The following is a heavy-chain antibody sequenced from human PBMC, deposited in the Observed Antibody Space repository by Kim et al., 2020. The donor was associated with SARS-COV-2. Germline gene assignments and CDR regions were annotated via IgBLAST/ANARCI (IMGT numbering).Heavy chain of an antibody. CDR3: ARSPRITMVRGVITWIDAFDI. Sequence: SETLSLTCTVSGGSISSYYWSWIRQPPGKGLEWIGNIYYSGSTNYNPSLKSRVTISVDTSKNQFSLKLSSVTAADTAVYYCARSPRITMVRGVITWIDAFDIWGQGTMVTVSS. CDR2: IYYSGST. J-gene: IGHJ3*02. CDR1: GGSISSYY. V-gene: IGHV4-59*01. D-gene: IGHD3-10*01.